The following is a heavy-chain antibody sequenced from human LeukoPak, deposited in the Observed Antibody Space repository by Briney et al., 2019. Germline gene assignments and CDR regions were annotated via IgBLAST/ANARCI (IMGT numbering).Heavy chain of an antibody. D-gene: IGHD4-17*01. CDR3: AATLTVTTGSTYYGMDI. V-gene: IGHV1-58*02. J-gene: IGHJ6*02. CDR2: IVVGSGHT. CDR1: GFTFATST. Sequence: SVKVSCKASGFTFATSTMQWVRQARGQRLEWMGWIVVGSGHTNYAQKFQQRVTITRDMSTSTAYIYLSSLTSEDTALYYCAATLTVTTGSTYYGMDIWGQGTTVTVSS.